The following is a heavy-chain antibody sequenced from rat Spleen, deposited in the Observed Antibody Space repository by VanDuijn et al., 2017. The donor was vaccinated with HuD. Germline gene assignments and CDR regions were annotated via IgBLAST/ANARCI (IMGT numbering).Heavy chain of an antibody. CDR3: VTSSGDLNWFPY. Sequence: QVQLKESGPGLVQPSQTLSLTCTVSGFSLASFHVSWVRQPPGKGLEWMGVIWTGGSTAYNSLLNSRLIISRDTSTSQVFLKMNNLRSEDTAMYYCVTSSGDLNWFPYWGQGTLVTVSS. CDR2: IWTGGST. J-gene: IGHJ3*01. V-gene: IGHV2-43*01. CDR1: GFSLASFH. D-gene: IGHD1-1*01.